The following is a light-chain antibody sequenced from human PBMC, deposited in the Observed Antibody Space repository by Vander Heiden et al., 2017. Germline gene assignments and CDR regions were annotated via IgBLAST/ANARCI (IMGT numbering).Light chain of an antibody. J-gene: IGKJ1*01. V-gene: IGKV1-5*03. Sequence: DIQMTQSPSTLSASVGDSVTITCRASQSISSWLAWYQQKPGKAPKLLIYKASSLESGVPSRFSGSGSGTEFTLTITSLQPDDSATYYCQQYNSYSATFGQGTKVEIK. CDR2: KAS. CDR3: QQYNSYSAT. CDR1: QSISSW.